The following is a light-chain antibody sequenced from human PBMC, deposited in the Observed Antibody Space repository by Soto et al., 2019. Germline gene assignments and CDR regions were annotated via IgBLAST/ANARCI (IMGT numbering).Light chain of an antibody. CDR3: CSYADINTVV. V-gene: IGLV2-11*01. J-gene: IGLJ2*01. CDR2: DVT. CDR1: SSDVGGYDY. Sequence: QSALTQPRSVSGSPGQSVTISCTGTSSDVGGYDYVSWFQHHPGKAPKLIIYDVTRRPSGVPDRFAGSKSGNTASLTISGLQAEDEADYYCCSYADINTVVFGGGTQLTVL.